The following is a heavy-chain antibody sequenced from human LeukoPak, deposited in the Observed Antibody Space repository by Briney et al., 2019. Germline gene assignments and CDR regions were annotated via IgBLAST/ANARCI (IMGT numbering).Heavy chain of an antibody. Sequence: ETLSLTCAVSGASISGSGYYLGWIRQPPGQGLEWIGNIYYTGSTYYNASLQSRVTISIDMSKNQFSLRLSSVTAADTAMYYCVKSGGYGLIDYWGQGTLVTVSS. J-gene: IGHJ4*02. CDR1: GASISGSGYY. CDR2: IYYTGST. CDR3: VKSGGYGLIDY. V-gene: IGHV4-39*01. D-gene: IGHD6-19*01.